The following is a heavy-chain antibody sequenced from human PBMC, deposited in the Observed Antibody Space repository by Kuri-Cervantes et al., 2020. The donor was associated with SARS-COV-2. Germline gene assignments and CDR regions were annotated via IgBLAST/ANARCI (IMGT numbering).Heavy chain of an antibody. CDR2: IKSKTDGGTT. J-gene: IGHJ1*01. V-gene: IGHV3-15*01. CDR1: GGSISNYY. Sequence: GESLKIACTVSGGSISNYYWSWIRQPPGKGLEWIGRIKSKTDGGTTDYAAPVKGRFTISRDDSKNTLYLQMNSLKTEDTAVYYCTTDPSYSSSFQPFQHWGQGTLVTVSS. D-gene: IGHD6-13*01. CDR3: TTDPSYSSSFQPFQH.